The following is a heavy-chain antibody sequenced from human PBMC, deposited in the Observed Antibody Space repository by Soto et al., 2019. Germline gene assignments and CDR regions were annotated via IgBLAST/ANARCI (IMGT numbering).Heavy chain of an antibody. D-gene: IGHD3-22*01. Sequence: EVQLVESGGGLVQPGGSLRLSCAASGFTVSSNYMSWVRQAPGKGLEWVSVIYSGGSTYYADSVKRRFTISRDNSKNTLYLQMNSMRAEDTAVYYCARDRPGYYGYYYSYMDVWGKGTTVTVSS. V-gene: IGHV3-66*01. CDR3: ARDRPGYYGYYYSYMDV. CDR2: IYSGGST. J-gene: IGHJ6*03. CDR1: GFTVSSNY.